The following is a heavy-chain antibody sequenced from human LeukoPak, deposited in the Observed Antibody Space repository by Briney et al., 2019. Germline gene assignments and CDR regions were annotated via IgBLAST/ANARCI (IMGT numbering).Heavy chain of an antibody. Sequence: ASVKVSCKASGYTFTNYDVNWVRQATGQGLEWMGWMNPTNGKAGFAQRFQGRVSMTRNISISTAYMELSSLRSEDTAVYYCARDFFDGHGYTFYYYGMDVWGQGTTVTVSS. V-gene: IGHV1-8*01. CDR2: MNPTNGKA. J-gene: IGHJ6*02. CDR3: ARDFFDGHGYTFYYYGMDV. CDR1: GYTFTNYD. D-gene: IGHD3-22*01.